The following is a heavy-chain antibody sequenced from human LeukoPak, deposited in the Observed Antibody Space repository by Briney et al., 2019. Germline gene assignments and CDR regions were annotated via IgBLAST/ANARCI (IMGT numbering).Heavy chain of an antibody. Sequence: SETLSLTCTVSGGSIRNYYWSWVRQPAGKGLEWIGHIYTSGSPNYNPSLKSRVTMSVDTSKDQFSLKLSSVTAADTAVYYCARVGNYWYYYMDVWGKGTTVTVSS. CDR2: IYTSGSP. D-gene: IGHD1-1*01. J-gene: IGHJ6*03. CDR1: GGSIRNYY. V-gene: IGHV4-4*07. CDR3: ARVGNYWYYYMDV.